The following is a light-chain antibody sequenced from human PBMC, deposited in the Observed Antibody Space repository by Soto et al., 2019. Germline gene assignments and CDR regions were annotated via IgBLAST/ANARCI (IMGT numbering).Light chain of an antibody. CDR1: SSDIGNYNY. CDR3: SSFTSSATYV. J-gene: IGLJ1*01. V-gene: IGLV2-14*01. Sequence: QSVLTQPASVSGSPGQSITISCTGTSSDIGNYNYVSWYQQHPGKAPKLMIYDVSNRPSGVSKRFSGPKSGYTASLTISGLQAEDEADYYCSSFTSSATYVFGTGTKVTVL. CDR2: DVS.